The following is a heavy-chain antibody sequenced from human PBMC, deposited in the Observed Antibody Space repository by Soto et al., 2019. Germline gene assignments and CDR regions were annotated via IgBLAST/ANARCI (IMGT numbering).Heavy chain of an antibody. D-gene: IGHD2-15*01. CDR3: ARDVLLVVVSATRAAGWLDP. J-gene: IGHJ5*02. CDR1: GGSFSSNT. CDR2: IIPIFGTS. V-gene: IGHV1-69*01. Sequence: QLQLVQSGAEVKKPGSSVNVSCKTSGGSFSSNTITWVRQAPGQGLEWMGGIIPIFGTSNYAQKFQGRVTITADEPTNTVYMELSRLRYEDTAVYYCARDVLLVVVSATRAAGWLDPWGQGTLVTVSS.